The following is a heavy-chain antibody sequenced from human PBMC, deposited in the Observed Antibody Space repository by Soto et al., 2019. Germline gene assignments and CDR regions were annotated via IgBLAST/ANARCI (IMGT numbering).Heavy chain of an antibody. CDR3: ARESDSSSSVLYSNAFGY. J-gene: IGHJ4*02. CDR1: GFTFSSYG. V-gene: IGHV3-33*01. D-gene: IGHD6-6*01. CDR2: IWYDGSNK. Sequence: QVQLVESGGGVVQPGRSLRLSCAASGFTFSSYGMHWVRQAPGKGLEWVAVIWYDGSNKYYADSVKGRFTISRDNSKNTLHLQMNSLRAEDTAVYYCARESDSSSSVLYSNAFGYWRQGTLFTVSS.